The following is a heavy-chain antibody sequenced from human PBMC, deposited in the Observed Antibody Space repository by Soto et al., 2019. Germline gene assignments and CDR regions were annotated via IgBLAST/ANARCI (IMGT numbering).Heavy chain of an antibody. CDR1: GFTFSSYG. Sequence: QVQLVESGGGVVQPGRSLRLSCAASGFTFSSYGMHWVRQAPGKGLKWVAVISYDGSNKYYADSVKGRFTISRDNSKNTLYLQMNSLRAEDTAVYYCAKDEDYYGSGRKGMDVWGQGTTVTVSS. J-gene: IGHJ6*02. D-gene: IGHD3-10*01. CDR2: ISYDGSNK. CDR3: AKDEDYYGSGRKGMDV. V-gene: IGHV3-30*18.